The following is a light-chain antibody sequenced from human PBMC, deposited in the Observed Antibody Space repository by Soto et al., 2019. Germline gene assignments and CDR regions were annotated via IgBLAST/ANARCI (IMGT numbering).Light chain of an antibody. V-gene: IGKV1-17*03. J-gene: IGKJ2*01. CDR2: DAS. CDR3: LQYKTYPYI. Sequence: DIQMTQSPSAMSASLGDRVTFTCRASQGISHYLAWFQQKPGEAPKRLIYDASTLQSGVPSRFSGSGSGTEFTLTISNLQPEDLETYYCLQYKTYPYIFGQGTKLEIQ. CDR1: QGISHY.